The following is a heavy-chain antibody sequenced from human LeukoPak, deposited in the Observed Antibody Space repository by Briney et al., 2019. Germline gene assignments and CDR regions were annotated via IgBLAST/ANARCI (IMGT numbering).Heavy chain of an antibody. CDR1: GYTFTSYD. V-gene: IGHV1-8*01. CDR2: MNPNSGNT. Sequence: ASVKVSCKASGYTFTSYDINWVRQATGQGLEWMGWMNPNSGNTGYAQKFQGRVTMTRDTSISTDYMELSILRSEDTAVYYWARGRGQCMARGTNWYFDIWGRGTLVTVSS. D-gene: IGHD2-8*01. CDR3: ARGRGQCMARGTNWYFDI. J-gene: IGHJ2*01.